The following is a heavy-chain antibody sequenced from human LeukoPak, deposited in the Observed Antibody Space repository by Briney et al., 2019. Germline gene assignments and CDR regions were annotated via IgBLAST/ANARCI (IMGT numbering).Heavy chain of an antibody. CDR1: GYSFTSYW. Sequence: GESLKISCTGSGYSFTSYWIGWVRQMPGKGLEWMGIIYPGDSDTRYSPSFQGQVTISADKSISTAYLQWSSLKASDTAMYYCAKIYYDSSGNDAFDIWGQGTMVTVSS. J-gene: IGHJ3*02. V-gene: IGHV5-51*01. CDR2: IYPGDSDT. D-gene: IGHD3-22*01. CDR3: AKIYYDSSGNDAFDI.